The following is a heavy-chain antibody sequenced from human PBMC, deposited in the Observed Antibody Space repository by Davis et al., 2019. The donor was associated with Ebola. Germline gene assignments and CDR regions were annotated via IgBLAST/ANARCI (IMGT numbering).Heavy chain of an antibody. CDR3: ARGFFRDGFDV. CDR2: TYYTSKWYN. Sequence: PSETLSLTCPISGDSVSSGGCNWIRQSPSRGLEWLGRTYYTSKWYNHYAASVKSRTTINPDTSKNQFSLQLHSVTPEDTAVYFCARGFFRDGFDVWGQGTVITVSS. V-gene: IGHV6-1*01. J-gene: IGHJ3*01. D-gene: IGHD3-3*01. CDR1: GDSVSSGG.